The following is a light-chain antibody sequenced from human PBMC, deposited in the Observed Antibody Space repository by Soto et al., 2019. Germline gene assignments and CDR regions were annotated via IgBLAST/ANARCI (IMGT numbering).Light chain of an antibody. CDR1: SSNIGSNS. CDR2: ISD. V-gene: IGLV1-44*01. Sequence: QSVLTQPPSASEPPGQRVTISCSGGSSNIGSNSVSWYQQLPGTAPKLLIYISDQRPSGVPDRFSGSKSGTSASLAISGLQSEDEADYYCTAWDDSLNGFVFGGGTNVTVL. CDR3: TAWDDSLNGFV. J-gene: IGLJ2*01.